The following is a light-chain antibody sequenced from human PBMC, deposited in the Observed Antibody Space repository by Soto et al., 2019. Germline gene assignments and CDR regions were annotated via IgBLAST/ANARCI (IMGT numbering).Light chain of an antibody. CDR1: ISNIGSAT. Sequence: QSVLTQPPSASGTPGQRVTIPCSGSISNIGSATVNWYQQVPGAAPKLVMFSDVTRPPGVPDRFSGSKSGTSASLAISGLRPEDEAGYFCASWDATLSGWVFGGGTKLTVL. J-gene: IGLJ3*02. CDR2: SDV. V-gene: IGLV1-44*01. CDR3: ASWDATLSGWV.